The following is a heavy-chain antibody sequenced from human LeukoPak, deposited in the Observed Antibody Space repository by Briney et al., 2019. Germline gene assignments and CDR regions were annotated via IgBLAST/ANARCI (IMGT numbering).Heavy chain of an antibody. CDR2: ISGDNGHT. CDR3: ARAGYSSGGSWYPGAFDY. CDR1: GYTFTNYG. V-gene: IGHV1-18*01. Sequence: ASVKVSCKASGYTFTNYGFTWVRQAPGQGLEWMGWISGDNGHTNYAQNFQGGVTMTTETSTSTAYMELRSLRSDDTAVYYCARAGYSSGGSWYPGAFDYWGQGTLVTVSS. D-gene: IGHD2-15*01. J-gene: IGHJ4*02.